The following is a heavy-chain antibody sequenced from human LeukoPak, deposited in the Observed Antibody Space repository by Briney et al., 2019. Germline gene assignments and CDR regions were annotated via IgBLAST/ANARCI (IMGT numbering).Heavy chain of an antibody. Sequence: SQTLSLTCTVSGGSISSGSYYWSWIRQPAGKGLEWIGRIYTSGSTDYNPSLKSRVTMSVDTSKNQFSLRLTSVTAADTAVYYCARGPPPDFDYWGQGTLVTVSS. J-gene: IGHJ4*02. V-gene: IGHV4-61*02. CDR1: GGSISSGSYY. CDR3: ARGPPPDFDY. CDR2: IYTSGST.